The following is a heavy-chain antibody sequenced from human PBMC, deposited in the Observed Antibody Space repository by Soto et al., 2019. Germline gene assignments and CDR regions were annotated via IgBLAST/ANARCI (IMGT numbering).Heavy chain of an antibody. CDR3: ARHPRLLWFGELRGWFDP. CDR1: GSSMTTYY. CDR2: IYNSGRGST. J-gene: IGHJ5*02. D-gene: IGHD3-10*01. Sequence: SETLSLTCSVSGSSMTTYYWHWIRQAPGKGLEWIGFIYNSGRGSTGSNPSLSSRVTFSIETSKNQFSLKLSSVTAADTAVYYCARHPRLLWFGELRGWFDPWGQGTLVTVSS. V-gene: IGHV4-59*08.